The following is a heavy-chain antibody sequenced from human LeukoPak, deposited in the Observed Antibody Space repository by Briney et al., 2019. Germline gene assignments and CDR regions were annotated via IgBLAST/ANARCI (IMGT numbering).Heavy chain of an antibody. J-gene: IGHJ4*02. V-gene: IGHV3-30*02. Sequence: GGSLRLSCAASGFIFGTYGMHWVRQAPGKGLEWVAFIQFDGTDEHYADSVKGRFTVSRDNSKNTLYLQMNSLRAEDTSVYYCAEDQKLQPFHYWGQGTLVTVSS. CDR1: GFIFGTYG. CDR3: AEDQKLQPFHY. D-gene: IGHD1-1*01. CDR2: IQFDGTDE.